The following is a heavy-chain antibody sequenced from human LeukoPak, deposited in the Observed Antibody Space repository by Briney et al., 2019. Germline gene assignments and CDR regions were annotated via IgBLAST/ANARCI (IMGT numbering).Heavy chain of an antibody. J-gene: IGHJ4*02. Sequence: GGSLRLSCAASGFTFSSYSMNWVRQAPGKGLEWVSYISSSSSTIYYADSVKGRFTISRDNAKNSLYLQMNSLRAEDTAVYYCARDGPFPMVVPAARYYFDYWGQGTLVTVSS. CDR2: ISSSSSTI. D-gene: IGHD2-2*01. CDR3: ARDGPFPMVVPAARYYFDY. CDR1: GFTFSSYS. V-gene: IGHV3-48*01.